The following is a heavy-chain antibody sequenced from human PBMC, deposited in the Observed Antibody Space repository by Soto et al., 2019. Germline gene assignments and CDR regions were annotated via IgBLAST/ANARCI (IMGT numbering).Heavy chain of an antibody. D-gene: IGHD4-17*01. V-gene: IGHV1-2*04. CDR1: GYTFTGYY. CDR2: INPNSGGT. CDR3: ARGRGGDYGIVGYSYMDV. J-gene: IGHJ6*03. Sequence: ASVKVSCKASGYTFTGYYMHWVLQAPGQGLEWMGWINPNSGGTNYAQKFQGWVTMTRDTSISTAYMELSRLRSDDTAVYYCARGRGGDYGIVGYSYMDVWGKETTVTASS.